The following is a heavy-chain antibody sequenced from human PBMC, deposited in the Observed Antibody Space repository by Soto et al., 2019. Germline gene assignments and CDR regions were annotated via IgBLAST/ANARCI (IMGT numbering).Heavy chain of an antibody. CDR2: ISSSSSYI. V-gene: IGHV3-21*01. D-gene: IGHD1-26*01. CDR3: ARRRVGRYFDY. J-gene: IGHJ4*02. Sequence: GGSLRLSCAASGFTFSSYSMNWVRQAPGKGLEWVSSISSSSSYIYYADSVKGRFTISRDNAKNSLYLQMNSLRAEDTAVYYCARRRVGRYFDYWGQGTLVTVSS. CDR1: GFTFSSYS.